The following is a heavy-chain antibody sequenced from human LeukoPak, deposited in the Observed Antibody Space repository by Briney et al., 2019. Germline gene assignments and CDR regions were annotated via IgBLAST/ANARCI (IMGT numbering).Heavy chain of an antibody. Sequence: SETLSLTCTVSGGSVSSGSYYWSWIRQPPGKGLEWIGYIYYSGSTNYNPSLKSRVTISVDTSKNQFSLKLSSVTAADTAVYYCAGITYYDSWRGYYQDYWGQGTLVTVPS. CDR1: GGSVSSGSYY. D-gene: IGHD3-3*01. CDR3: AGITYYDSWRGYYQDY. V-gene: IGHV4-61*01. CDR2: IYYSGST. J-gene: IGHJ4*02.